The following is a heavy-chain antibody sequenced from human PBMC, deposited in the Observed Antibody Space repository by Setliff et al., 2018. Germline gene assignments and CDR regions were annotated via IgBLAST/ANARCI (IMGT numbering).Heavy chain of an antibody. CDR1: GGSISSSSYY. D-gene: IGHD6-19*01. CDR3: ARGPRVGWFLNWFDP. Sequence: SETLSLTCTVSGGSISSSSYYWGWLRQPPGKGLEWIGSIYYSGSTYYNPSLKSRVTITVDTSKNQFSLKLRSVTAADTAVYYCARGPRVGWFLNWFDPCGHGTLVTVSS. J-gene: IGHJ5*02. V-gene: IGHV4-39*01. CDR2: IYYSGST.